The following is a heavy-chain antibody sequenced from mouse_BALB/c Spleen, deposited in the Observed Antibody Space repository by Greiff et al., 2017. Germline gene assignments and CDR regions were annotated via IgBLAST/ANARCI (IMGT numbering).Heavy chain of an antibody. J-gene: IGHJ4*01. V-gene: IGHV1-62-2*01. CDR1: GYTFTEYI. D-gene: IGHD4-1*01. CDR3: ARGFTGTAMDY. Sequence: QVQLQQSGAGLVKPGASVKLSCKASGYTFTEYIIHWVKQRSGQGLEWIGWFYPGSGSIKYNEKFKDKATLTVDKSSSTAYMHLNSLTSEDSAVYYCARGFTGTAMDYWGQGTSVTVSS. CDR2: FYPGSGSI.